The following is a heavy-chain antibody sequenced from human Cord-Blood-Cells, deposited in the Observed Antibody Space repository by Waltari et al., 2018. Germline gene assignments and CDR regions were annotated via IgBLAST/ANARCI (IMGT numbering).Heavy chain of an antibody. J-gene: IGHJ6*02. CDR1: GGSISSGIYY. CDR3: ARDRREYYYGMDV. D-gene: IGHD1-26*01. Sequence: QVQLQESGPGLVKPSQTLPLTCPVSGGSISSGIYYWSWHRQPAGKELEWIGYIYTSGSTNYNPSLKSRVTISVDTSKNQFSLKLSSVTAADTAVYYCARDRREYYYGMDVWGQGTTVTVSS. V-gene: IGHV4-61*09. CDR2: IYTSGST.